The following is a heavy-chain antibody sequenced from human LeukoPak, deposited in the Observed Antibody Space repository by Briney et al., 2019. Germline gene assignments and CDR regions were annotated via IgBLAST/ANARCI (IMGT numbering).Heavy chain of an antibody. D-gene: IGHD3-10*01. J-gene: IGHJ4*02. CDR1: GGSVSSSTSY. Sequence: PSETLSLTCIVSGGSVSSSTSYWAWIRQPPGKVLEWIGTIYYSGETYYNPSLKSRVTISVDTSKNQIFLLVPSVTAADTAVYYCARGRPIYYYGSGSKPHSDYWGQGSLVTVSS. V-gene: IGHV4-39*07. CDR3: ARGRPIYYYGSGSKPHSDY. CDR2: IYYSGET.